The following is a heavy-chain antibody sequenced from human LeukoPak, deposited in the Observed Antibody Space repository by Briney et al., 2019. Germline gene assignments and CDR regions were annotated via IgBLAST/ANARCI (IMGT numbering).Heavy chain of an antibody. Sequence: PGGSLRLSCAASGFTVSSNYMSWIRQPPGKGLEWIGEINHSGSTNYNPSLKSRVTISVDTSKNQFSLKLSSVTAADTAVYYCARMSAFNNDYWGQGTLVSVSS. CDR2: INHSGST. D-gene: IGHD1-14*01. V-gene: IGHV4-34*01. J-gene: IGHJ4*02. CDR1: GFTVSSNY. CDR3: ARMSAFNNDY.